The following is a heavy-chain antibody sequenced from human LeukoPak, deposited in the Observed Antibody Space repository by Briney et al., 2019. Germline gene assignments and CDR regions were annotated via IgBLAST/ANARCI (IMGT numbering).Heavy chain of an antibody. V-gene: IGHV4-59*01. CDR3: ARGFPSIGTYSS. CDR1: GGSTNNFY. CDR2: IYYSGRT. D-gene: IGHD1-26*01. J-gene: IGHJ5*02. Sequence: PSETLSLTCTVSGGSTNNFYWSWIRQAPGKGLEWIGYIYYSGRTDYNPSLKSRVSISVGTSKKHISLNLTSVTAADTAVYYCARGFPSIGTYSSWGQGTVVTVSS.